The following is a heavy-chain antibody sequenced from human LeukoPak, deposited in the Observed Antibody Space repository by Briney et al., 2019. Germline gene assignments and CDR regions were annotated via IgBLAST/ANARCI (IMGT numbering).Heavy chain of an antibody. CDR2: ISSSSSYI. Sequence: GGSLRLSCAASEFTFDNYAMNWVRQAPGKGLEWVSSISSSSSYIYYADSVKGRFTISRDNAKNSLYLQMNSLRAEDTAVYYCARDRQGIWAFDIWGQGTMVTVSS. CDR3: ARDRQGIWAFDI. D-gene: IGHD1-14*01. CDR1: EFTFDNYA. V-gene: IGHV3-21*01. J-gene: IGHJ3*02.